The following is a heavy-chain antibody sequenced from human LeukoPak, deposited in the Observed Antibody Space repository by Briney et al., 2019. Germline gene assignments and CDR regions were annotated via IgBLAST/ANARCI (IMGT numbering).Heavy chain of an antibody. D-gene: IGHD3-9*01. CDR2: ISFDGSNK. CDR1: GFTFSSYA. CDR3: AREGTRGRYFDWLLFDY. Sequence: GGSLRLSCAASGFTFSSYAMHWVRQAPGKGLEWVAVISFDGSNKYYADSVKGRFTTSRDNSKNTLYLQMNSLRAEDTAAYYCAREGTRGRYFDWLLFDYWGQGTLVTVSS. V-gene: IGHV3-30-3*01. J-gene: IGHJ4*02.